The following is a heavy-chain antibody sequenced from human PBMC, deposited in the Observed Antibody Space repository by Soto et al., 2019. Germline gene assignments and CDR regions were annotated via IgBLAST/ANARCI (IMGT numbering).Heavy chain of an antibody. CDR1: GYTFTGYY. V-gene: IGHV1-2*04. CDR2: INPNSGGT. D-gene: IGHD2-21*02. J-gene: IGHJ6*02. CDR3: ARDLAYCGGDCYSSGGMDV. Sequence: ASVKVSCKASGYTFTGYYMHWVRQAPGQGLEWMGWINPNSGGTNYAQKFQGWVTMTRGTSISTAYMELSRLRSDDTAVYYCARDLAYCGGDCYSSGGMDVWGQGTTVTVSS.